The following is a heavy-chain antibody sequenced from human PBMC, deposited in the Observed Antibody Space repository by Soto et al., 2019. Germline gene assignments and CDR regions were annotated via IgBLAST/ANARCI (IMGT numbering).Heavy chain of an antibody. V-gene: IGHV3-15*07. D-gene: IGHD3-22*01. J-gene: IGHJ4*02. Sequence: GGSLRLSCAGSGFPFSNAWINWVRHVPGKGLEWVGRIKSRALGGTTDFAAPVRGRFAISRDNAKNSLYLQMNSLRDEDTAVYYCTFSGYYGPYWGQGTLVTVSS. CDR2: IKSRALGGTT. CDR3: TFSGYYGPY. CDR1: GFPFSNAW.